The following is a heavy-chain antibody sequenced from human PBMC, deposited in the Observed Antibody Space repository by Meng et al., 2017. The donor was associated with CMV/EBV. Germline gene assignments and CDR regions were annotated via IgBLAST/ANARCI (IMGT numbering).Heavy chain of an antibody. CDR1: GYTFTGYY. CDR2: INPNSGGT. Sequence: ASVKVSCKASGYTFTGYYMYWVRQAPGQGLEWMGWINPNSGGTNYAQKFQGRVTMTRDTSISTAYMELSRLRSDDTAVYYCARDLYDDFWSGYYFYYGMDVWGQGTTVTVSS. CDR3: ARDLYDDFWSGYYFYYGMDV. D-gene: IGHD3-3*01. J-gene: IGHJ6*02. V-gene: IGHV1-2*02.